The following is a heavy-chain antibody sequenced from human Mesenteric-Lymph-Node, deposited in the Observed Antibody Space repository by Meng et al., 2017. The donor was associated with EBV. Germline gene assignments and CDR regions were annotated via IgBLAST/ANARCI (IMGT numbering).Heavy chain of an antibody. CDR1: GYTLIAYY. J-gene: IGHJ5*02. CDR3: VRDHRTLTGSLDP. Sequence: VQCGCGGKYPGASVKVSCKAAGYTLIAYYMHWVRQAPGQGLEWMGRINPNSGGTNYAEKFQDRVTMNRDTSISTVYMELSGLRSDDTAVYYCVRDHRTLTGSLDPWGQGTLVTVSS. V-gene: IGHV1-2*06. D-gene: IGHD3-9*01. CDR2: INPNSGGT.